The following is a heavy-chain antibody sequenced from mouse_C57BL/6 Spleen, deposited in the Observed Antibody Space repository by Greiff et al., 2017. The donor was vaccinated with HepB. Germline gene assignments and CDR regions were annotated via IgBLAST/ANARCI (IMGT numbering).Heavy chain of an antibody. D-gene: IGHD4-1*01. CDR2: IDPSDSYT. J-gene: IGHJ4*01. CDR3: ARTGLTGVPMDY. Sequence: QVQLQQPGAELVMPGASVKLSCKASGYTFTSYWMHWVKQRPGQGLEWIGEIDPSDSYTNYNQKFKGKSTLTVDKSSSTAYMQLSSLTSEDSAVYYCARTGLTGVPMDYWGQGTSVTVSS. V-gene: IGHV1-69*01. CDR1: GYTFTSYW.